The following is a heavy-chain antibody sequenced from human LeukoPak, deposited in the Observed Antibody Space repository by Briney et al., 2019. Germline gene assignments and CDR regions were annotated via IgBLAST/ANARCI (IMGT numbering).Heavy chain of an antibody. Sequence: SETLSLTCTVSGYSISSGYYWGWIRQPPGKGLEWIGSIYHSGSTYYNPSLKSRVTISVDTSKNQFSLKLSSVTAADTAIYYCARAGERGYNGYDDAFDIWGQGTMVTVSS. V-gene: IGHV4-38-2*02. CDR3: ARAGERGYNGYDDAFDI. CDR1: GYSISSGYY. CDR2: IYHSGST. D-gene: IGHD5-12*01. J-gene: IGHJ3*02.